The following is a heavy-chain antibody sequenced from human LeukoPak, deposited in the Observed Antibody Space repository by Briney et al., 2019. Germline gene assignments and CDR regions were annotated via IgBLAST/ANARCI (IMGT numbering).Heavy chain of an antibody. CDR2: IDSSSNHI. D-gene: IGHD3-22*01. Sequence: PGGSLRLSCAASGFIFTSYSINWVRQAPGKGLEWLSSIDSSSNHIYYADSVRGRFTVSRDNAKKSLYLQMNSLRAEDTAVYYCARDFTAYDSSGYYGGWGQGTLVTVSS. CDR3: ARDFTAYDSSGYYGG. CDR1: GFIFTSYS. V-gene: IGHV3-21*01. J-gene: IGHJ4*02.